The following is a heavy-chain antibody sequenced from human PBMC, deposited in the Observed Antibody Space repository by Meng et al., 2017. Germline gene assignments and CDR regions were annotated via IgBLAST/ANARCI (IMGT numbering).Heavy chain of an antibody. J-gene: IGHJ4*02. CDR3: AREGFGDTIGNYYFLY. CDR1: RGTINNYA. D-gene: IGHD2-8*01. CDR2: IIPTFDTA. V-gene: IGHV1-69*06. Sequence: PESLDNGTCQTYRGTINNYAVSWMRTAPGQRDEWMGGIIPTFDTANYAPKFQGRLTITADKATTTAYMELSSLTSESTAMNFCAREGFGDTIGNYYFLYWGQGTLVTVSS.